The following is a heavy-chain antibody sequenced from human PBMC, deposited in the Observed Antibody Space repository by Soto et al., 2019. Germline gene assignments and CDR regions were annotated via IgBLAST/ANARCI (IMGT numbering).Heavy chain of an antibody. CDR1: GFTFSNYW. V-gene: IGHV3-74*01. J-gene: IGHJ4*01. CDR3: GSVFED. Sequence: AGGSLRVSCAASGFTFSNYWMHWVRQVQGRGLAWVSRISHDGSGTSYADSVKGRFTISRDNAKNTVYLQMNSLRAEDTAVYYCGSVFEDWGQGTSVTVSS. CDR2: ISHDGSGT.